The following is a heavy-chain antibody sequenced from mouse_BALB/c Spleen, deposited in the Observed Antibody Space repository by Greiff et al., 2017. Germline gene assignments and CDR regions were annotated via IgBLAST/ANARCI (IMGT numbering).Heavy chain of an antibody. CDR2: INPYYGST. Sequence: EVQLQQTGPELVKPGASVKISCKASGYSFTDYIMLWVKQSHGKSLEWIGNINPYYGSTSYNLKFKGKATLTVDKSSSTAYMQLNSLTSEDSAVYYCARRGYGNEAWFAYWGQGTLVTVSA. D-gene: IGHD2-1*01. CDR3: ARRGYGNEAWFAY. CDR1: GYSFTDYI. J-gene: IGHJ3*01. V-gene: IGHV1-39*01.